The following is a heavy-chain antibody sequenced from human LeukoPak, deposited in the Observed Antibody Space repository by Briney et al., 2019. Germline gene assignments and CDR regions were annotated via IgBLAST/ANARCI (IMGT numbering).Heavy chain of an antibody. V-gene: IGHV3-30*02. CDR1: GFTFSSYG. CDR3: AKNPERAYYYYYMDV. CDR2: IRYDGSNK. J-gene: IGHJ6*03. Sequence: GGSLRLSCAASGFTFSSYGMHWVRQAPGKGLEWVAFIRYDGSNKYYADSVKGRFTISRDNSKNTLYLQMNSLRGEDTAVYYCAKNPERAYYYYYMDVWGKGTTVIISS.